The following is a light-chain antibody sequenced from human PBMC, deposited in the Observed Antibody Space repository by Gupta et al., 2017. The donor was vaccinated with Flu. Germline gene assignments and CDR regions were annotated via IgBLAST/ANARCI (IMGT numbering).Light chain of an antibody. V-gene: IGKV3-15*01. CDR2: GAS. Sequence: PATRSVSPGERATLSSRASQSLDNDLAWFQQSAGQAPRLLIYGASTRGTIVPARFSGSGSGTDFTLTISILQSEDFAVYCCQQDHEWPRTFGQGTKVEVK. CDR1: QSLDND. J-gene: IGKJ1*01. CDR3: QQDHEWPRT.